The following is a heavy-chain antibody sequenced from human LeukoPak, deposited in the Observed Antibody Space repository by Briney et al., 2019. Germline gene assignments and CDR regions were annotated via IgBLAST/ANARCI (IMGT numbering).Heavy chain of an antibody. Sequence: PSETLSLTCTVSGGSISSSSYYWGWIRQPPGKGLEWIGSIYYSGSTYYNPSLKSRVTISVDTSKNQFSLKLSSVTAADTAVYYCASDYSNYYYHMDVWGKGTTVTVSS. V-gene: IGHV4-39*01. CDR2: IYYSGST. CDR3: ASDYSNYYYHMDV. J-gene: IGHJ6*03. D-gene: IGHD4-11*01. CDR1: GGSISSSSYY.